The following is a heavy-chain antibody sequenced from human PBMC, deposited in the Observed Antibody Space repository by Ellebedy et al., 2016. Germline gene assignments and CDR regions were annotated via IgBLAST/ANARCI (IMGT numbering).Heavy chain of an antibody. V-gene: IGHV1-2*02. CDR3: ARDRVATMPSGYYYGMDV. CDR1: GYTFTGYY. CDR2: INPNSGGT. Sequence: ASVKVSXXASGYTFTGYYMHWVRQAPGQGLEWMGWINPNSGGTNYAQKLQGRVTMTTDTSTSTAYMELRSLRSDDTAVYYCARDRVATMPSGYYYGMDVWGQGTTVTVSS. D-gene: IGHD5-12*01. J-gene: IGHJ6*02.